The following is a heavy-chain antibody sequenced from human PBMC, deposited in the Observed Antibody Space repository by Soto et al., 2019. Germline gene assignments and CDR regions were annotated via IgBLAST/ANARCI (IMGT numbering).Heavy chain of an antibody. J-gene: IGHJ4*02. D-gene: IGHD3-3*01. CDR2: ISGSGGST. CDR1: GFTFSSFA. CDR3: AKDKAPLRSAIDY. Sequence: GGSLRLSCAASGFTFSSFAMSWVRQAPGKGLEWVSAISGSGGSTYYADSVKGRFTISRDNSKNTLYLQMNSLRAEDTAVYYCAKDKAPLRSAIDYWGQGTLVTVSS. V-gene: IGHV3-23*01.